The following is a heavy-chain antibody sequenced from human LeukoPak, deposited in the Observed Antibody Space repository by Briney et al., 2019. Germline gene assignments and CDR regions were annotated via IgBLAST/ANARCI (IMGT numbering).Heavy chain of an antibody. V-gene: IGHV1-2*02. CDR2: INPNSGGT. J-gene: IGHJ4*02. CDR1: GYTFTSYY. CDR3: ARDFQNNKWYGGPGYYFDF. D-gene: IGHD1-26*01. Sequence: ASVKVSCKASGYTFTSYYMHWVRQAPGQGLEWMGWINPNSGGTNYAQNFQGRVTMTTDTSITTAYMVLTSLRSDDTAVYYCARDFQNNKWYGGPGYYFDFWGQGTLVTVSS.